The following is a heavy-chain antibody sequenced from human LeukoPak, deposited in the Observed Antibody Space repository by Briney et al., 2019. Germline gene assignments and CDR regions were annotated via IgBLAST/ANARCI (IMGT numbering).Heavy chain of an antibody. CDR2: ISATSSYI. CDR1: GFTFSSHS. D-gene: IGHD6-19*01. J-gene: IGHJ3*02. CDR3: ARDKTEQWLVLEAFDI. Sequence: GGPLRLSCAASGFTFSSHSMNWVRQTPGKGLEWVSSISATSSYIYYADSARGRFTISRDNAKNSLYLQMNSLRAEDTAVYYCARDKTEQWLVLEAFDIWGQGTVVTVSS. V-gene: IGHV3-21*01.